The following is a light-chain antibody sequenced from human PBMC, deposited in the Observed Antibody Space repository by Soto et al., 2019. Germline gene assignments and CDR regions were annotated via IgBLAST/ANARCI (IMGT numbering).Light chain of an antibody. CDR1: SSDVGSYNL. J-gene: IGLJ1*01. CDR3: YSYAGENLYV. Sequence: QSVLTQPASVSASPGQSITIPCTGTSSDVGSYNLVSWFRQHPGKVPKLLIYEGTKRPSGLSDRFSGSKSGNTASLTISGLQAEDEADYYCYSYAGENLYVFGTGTKVTV. V-gene: IGLV2-23*01. CDR2: EGT.